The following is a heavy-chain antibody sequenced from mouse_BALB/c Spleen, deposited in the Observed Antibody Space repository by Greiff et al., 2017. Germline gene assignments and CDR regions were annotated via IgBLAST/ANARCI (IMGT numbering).Heavy chain of an antibody. CDR2: IDPANGNT. CDR3: ARSTMITPFAY. V-gene: IGHV14-3*02. J-gene: IGHJ3*01. CDR1: GFNIKDTY. D-gene: IGHD2-4*01. Sequence: EVKLQESGAELVKPGASVKLSCTASGFNIKDTYMHWVKQRPEQGLEWIGRIDPANGNTKYDPKFQGKATITADTSSNTAYLQLSSLTSEDTAVYYCARSTMITPFAYWGQGTLVTVSA.